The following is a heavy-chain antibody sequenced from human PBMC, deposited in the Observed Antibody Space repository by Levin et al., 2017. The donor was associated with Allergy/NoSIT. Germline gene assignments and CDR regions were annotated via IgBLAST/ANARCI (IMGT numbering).Heavy chain of an antibody. Sequence: KISCKSSGGTFSSYTINWVRQAPGQGLEWMGRIMPMLGIPNYAQKFKGRVTITADKSTSTAYMEMSSLRSEDTAAYYCARDQDGYYYYGMDVWGQGTTVTVSS. J-gene: IGHJ6*02. CDR2: IMPMLGIP. V-gene: IGHV1-69*04. CDR3: ARDQDGYYYYGMDV. CDR1: GGTFSSYT.